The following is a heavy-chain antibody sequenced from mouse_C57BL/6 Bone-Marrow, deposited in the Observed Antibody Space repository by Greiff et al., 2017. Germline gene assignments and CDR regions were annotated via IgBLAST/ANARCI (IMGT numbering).Heavy chain of an antibody. CDR2: ISSGGDYI. J-gene: IGHJ4*01. D-gene: IGHD1-1*01. Sequence: EVKLVESGEGLVKPGGSLKLSCAASGFTFSSYAMSWVRQTPEKRLEWVAYISSGGDYIYYADTVKGRFTISRDNARNTLYLQMSSLKSEDTAMYYCTRGTLITTVAHYAMDYWGQGTSVTVSS. CDR3: TRGTLITTVAHYAMDY. V-gene: IGHV5-9-1*02. CDR1: GFTFSSYA.